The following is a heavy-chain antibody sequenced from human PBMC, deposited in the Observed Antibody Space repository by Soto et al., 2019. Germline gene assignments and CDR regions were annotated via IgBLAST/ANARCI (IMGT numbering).Heavy chain of an antibody. CDR2: ISYDGSNK. Sequence: GGSLRLSCAASGFTFSSYGMHWVRQAPGKGLEWVAVISYDGSNKYYADSVKGRFTISRDNSKNTLYLQMNSLRAEDTAVYYCAKDGLGELLYGWFDPWGQGTLVTVSS. CDR1: GFTFSSYG. CDR3: AKDGLGELLYGWFDP. V-gene: IGHV3-30*18. J-gene: IGHJ5*02. D-gene: IGHD3-10*01.